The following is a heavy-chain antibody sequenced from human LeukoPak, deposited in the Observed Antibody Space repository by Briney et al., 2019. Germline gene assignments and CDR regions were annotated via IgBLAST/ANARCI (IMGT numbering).Heavy chain of an antibody. Sequence: SETLSLTCAVSDVSISDHYWSWIRQPPGKGLEWIGYIYHTGDSNQNPSLKGRVTVTLDTPKNQVSLKVTSVTAADTAVYYCARHAFASPLDIWGQGTVVTVSS. CDR1: DVSISDHY. J-gene: IGHJ4*02. CDR2: IYHTGDS. D-gene: IGHD2-21*01. CDR3: ARHAFASPLDI. V-gene: IGHV4-59*08.